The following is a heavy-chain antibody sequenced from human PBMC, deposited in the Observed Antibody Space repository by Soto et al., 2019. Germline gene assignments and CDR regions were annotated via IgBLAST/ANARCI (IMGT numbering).Heavy chain of an antibody. V-gene: IGHV1-69*12. D-gene: IGHD3-22*01. J-gene: IGHJ5*02. CDR2: IIPIFGTA. Sequence: QVQLVQSGAEVKKPGSSVKVSCKASGGTFSSYAISWVRQAPGQGLEWMGGIIPIFGTANYAQKFQGRVTITADESTSKAYMELSSLRSEDTAVYYFARDRRNGYDSSGYYHWGQGSLVTVSS. CDR3: ARDRRNGYDSSGYYH. CDR1: GGTFSSYA.